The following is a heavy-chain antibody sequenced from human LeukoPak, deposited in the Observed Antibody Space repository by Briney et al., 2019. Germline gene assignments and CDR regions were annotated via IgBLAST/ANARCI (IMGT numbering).Heavy chain of an antibody. CDR1: GGSISSSNYY. CDR2: IYYSGST. D-gene: IGHD3-22*01. Sequence: SETLSLTCTVSGGSISSSNYYWGWIRQPPGKGLEWIGSIYYSGSTYYNPSLKSRVTISVDTPKNQFSLKLSSVTAADTAVYYCATLGFSSGYYYYFDHWGRGTLVTVSS. CDR3: ATLGFSSGYYYYFDH. J-gene: IGHJ4*02. V-gene: IGHV4-39*07.